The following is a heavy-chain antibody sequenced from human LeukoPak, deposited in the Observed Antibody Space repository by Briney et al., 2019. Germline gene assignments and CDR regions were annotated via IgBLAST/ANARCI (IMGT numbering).Heavy chain of an antibody. D-gene: IGHD3-3*01. CDR3: ARDLSFWSGYLLPDFDY. CDR2: ISSSSSDI. J-gene: IGHJ4*02. Sequence: GGSLRLSCAASGFTFSSYSMNWVRQAPGKGLEWVSSISSSSSDIYYADSVKGRFTISRDNAKNSLYLQMSSLRAEDTAEYYCARDLSFWSGYLLPDFDYWGQGTLVTVSS. V-gene: IGHV3-21*01. CDR1: GFTFSSYS.